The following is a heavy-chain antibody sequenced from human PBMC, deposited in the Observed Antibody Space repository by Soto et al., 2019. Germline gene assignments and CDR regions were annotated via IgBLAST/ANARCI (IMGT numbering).Heavy chain of an antibody. D-gene: IGHD2-2*01. V-gene: IGHV3-74*01. J-gene: IGHJ3*02. Sequence: GGSLRLSCAASGFTFSSYWMHWVRQAPGKGLVWVSRINSDGSSTSYADSVKGRFTISRDNAKNTLYLQMNSLRAEDTAVYYCARAQEDLIVVVPAATTGDSDAFDIWGQGTMVTVSS. CDR3: ARAQEDLIVVVPAATTGDSDAFDI. CDR1: GFTFSSYW. CDR2: INSDGSST.